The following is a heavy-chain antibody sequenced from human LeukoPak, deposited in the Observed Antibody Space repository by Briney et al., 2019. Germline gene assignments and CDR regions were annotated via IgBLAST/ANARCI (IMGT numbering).Heavy chain of an antibody. CDR1: GYTFTSYY. D-gene: IGHD3-10*01. CDR3: ARDRVLLWFGELLIATNDAFDI. Sequence: ASVKVSCKASGYTFTSYYMHWVRQAPGQGLEWMGWINTNTGNPTYAQGFTGRFVFSLDTSVSTAYLQISSLKAEDTAVYYCARDRVLLWFGELLIATNDAFDIWGQGTMVTVSS. J-gene: IGHJ3*02. CDR2: INTNTGNP. V-gene: IGHV7-4-1*02.